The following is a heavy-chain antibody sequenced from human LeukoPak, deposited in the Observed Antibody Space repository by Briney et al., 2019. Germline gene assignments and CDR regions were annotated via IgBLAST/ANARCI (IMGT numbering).Heavy chain of an antibody. D-gene: IGHD3-9*01. J-gene: IGHJ5*02. CDR1: GFIFSDSA. CDR3: TTDRPVLRYFDWLPNNWFDP. CDR2: IRSKANSYAT. V-gene: IGHV3-73*01. Sequence: PGGSLRLSCAASGFIFSDSAIHWVRQASGKGLEWVGRIRSKANSYATAYAASVKGRFTISRDDSKNTLYLQMNSLKTEDTAVYYCTTDRPVLRYFDWLPNNWFDPWGQGTLVTVSS.